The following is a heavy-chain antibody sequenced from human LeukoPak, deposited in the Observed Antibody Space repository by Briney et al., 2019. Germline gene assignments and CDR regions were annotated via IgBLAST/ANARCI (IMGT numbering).Heavy chain of an antibody. D-gene: IGHD2/OR15-2a*01. J-gene: IGHJ4*02. CDR3: VRRNSRDYSDY. V-gene: IGHV5-51*01. CDR1: GYSFTSYW. CDR2: IYPSDSDT. Sequence: GESLKISCKGSGYSFTSYWIGWVRQMPGAGLEWMGIIYPSDSDTRYSPSFQGQVTISADKSISTAYLQWSSLKASDTAMYYCVRRNSRDYSDYWGQGTLVTVSS.